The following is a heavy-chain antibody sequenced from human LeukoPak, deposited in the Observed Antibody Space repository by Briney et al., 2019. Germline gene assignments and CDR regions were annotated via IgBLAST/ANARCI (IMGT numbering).Heavy chain of an antibody. CDR2: ISSGGTGK. CDR3: AELGITMIGGV. CDR1: GFTFSSYE. D-gene: IGHD3-10*02. V-gene: IGHV3-48*03. J-gene: IGHJ6*04. Sequence: PGGSLRLSCAASGFTFSSYEMNWVRQAPGKGLEWVSYISSGGTGKYYADSVKGRFTISRDNAKNSLYLQMNSLRAEDTAVCYCAELGITMIGGVWGKGTTVTISS.